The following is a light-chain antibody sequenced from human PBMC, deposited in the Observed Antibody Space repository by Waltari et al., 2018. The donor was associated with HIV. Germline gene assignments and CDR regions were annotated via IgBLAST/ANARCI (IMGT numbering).Light chain of an antibody. CDR3: AAWDDSLSVLYV. Sequence: QSVLTQPPSASGTPGQRVTISCSGSSSNVGLTYVYCYRQLPGTAPKLLIYRNNQRPSGVPDRFSASMSVPSSSLASSGLRSEDEADYYCAAWDDSLSVLYVFGTGTKVTVL. CDR2: RNN. V-gene: IGLV1-47*01. J-gene: IGLJ1*01. CDR1: SSNVGLTY.